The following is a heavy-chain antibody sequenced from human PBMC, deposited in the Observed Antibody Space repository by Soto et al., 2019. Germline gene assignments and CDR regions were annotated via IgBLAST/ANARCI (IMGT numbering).Heavy chain of an antibody. Sequence: SETLSLTCTVSGGSISSSSYYWGWIRQPPGKGLEWIGSIFYSGSTYYDPSLKSRVTISVDTSKNQFSLKLSSVTAADTAVYYCARHLTYCSAGSCYSDFPYYGMDVWGQGTTVTVSS. D-gene: IGHD2-15*01. CDR3: ARHLTYCSAGSCYSDFPYYGMDV. CDR1: GGSISSSSYY. V-gene: IGHV4-39*01. J-gene: IGHJ6*02. CDR2: IFYSGST.